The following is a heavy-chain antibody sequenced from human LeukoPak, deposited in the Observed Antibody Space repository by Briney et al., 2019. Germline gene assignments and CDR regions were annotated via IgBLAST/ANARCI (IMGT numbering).Heavy chain of an antibody. Sequence: PSETLSLTCTVSGGSISSYYWSWIRPPPGKGLEWIGYIYYSGSTNYNPSLKSRVTMSVDTSKNQFSLELSSVSAADTAVYYCAVDYGGGRHYWGQGTLVTVSS. CDR1: GGSISSYY. V-gene: IGHV4-59*12. CDR2: IYYSGST. CDR3: AVDYGGGRHY. D-gene: IGHD4-17*01. J-gene: IGHJ4*02.